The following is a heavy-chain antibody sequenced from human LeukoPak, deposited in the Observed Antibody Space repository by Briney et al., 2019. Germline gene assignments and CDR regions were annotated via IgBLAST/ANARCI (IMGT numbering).Heavy chain of an antibody. J-gene: IGHJ4*02. CDR3: AKGTCSGTRCYTGGLNY. V-gene: IGHV3-23*01. D-gene: IGHD2-2*02. Sequence: GSLRLSCAASGFTFSSYAMSWVRQAPGKGLEWVSAISGDGGSTYYADSVKGRFTISRDNSKNTLYLQMSSLRAEDTAIYYCAKGTCSGTRCYTGGLNYWGQGTLVTVSS. CDR1: GFTFSSYA. CDR2: ISGDGGST.